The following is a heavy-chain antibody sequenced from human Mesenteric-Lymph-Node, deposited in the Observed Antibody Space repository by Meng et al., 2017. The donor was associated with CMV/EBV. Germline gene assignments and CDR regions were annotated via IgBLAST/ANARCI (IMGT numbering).Heavy chain of an antibody. CDR2: ILGGNGNT. CDR3: AKVMDASGSSWGH. CDR1: GFTFSSYA. D-gene: IGHD3-10*01. J-gene: IGHJ4*02. Sequence: GSLRLSCAASGFTFSSYAMSWVRQAPGKGLEWVSAILGGNGNTYYADSVKGRFTISRDNSKNTLSLQMNSLRAEDTAVYYCAKVMDASGSSWGHWGQGALVTVSS. V-gene: IGHV3-23*01.